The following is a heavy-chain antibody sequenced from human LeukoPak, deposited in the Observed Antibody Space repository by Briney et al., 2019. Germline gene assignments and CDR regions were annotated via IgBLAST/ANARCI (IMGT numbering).Heavy chain of an antibody. D-gene: IGHD6-19*01. CDR1: GGSFSGYY. CDR2: INHSGST. Sequence: PSETLSLTCAVHGGSFSGYYWSWIRQPPGKGLEWSGEINHSGSTNYNPSLKSRVNISVDTSKNQFSLKLSSVTAADTAVYYCARHKLPGIAVAGTFGFDYWGQGTLVTVSS. V-gene: IGHV4-34*01. CDR3: ARHKLPGIAVAGTFGFDY. J-gene: IGHJ4*02.